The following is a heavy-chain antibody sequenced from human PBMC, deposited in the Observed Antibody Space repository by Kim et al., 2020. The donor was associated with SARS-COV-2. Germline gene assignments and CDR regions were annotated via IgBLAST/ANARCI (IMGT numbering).Heavy chain of an antibody. Sequence: GGSLRLSCAASGFTFSSYGMHWVRQAPGKGLEWVAVISYDGSNKYYADSVKGRFTISRDNSKNTLYLQMNSLRAEDTAVYYCCKGSGTRWGPYYYYGMDVWGQGTTVTVSS. V-gene: IGHV3-33*05. J-gene: IGHJ6*02. CDR1: GFTFSSYG. D-gene: IGHD3-10*01. CDR3: CKGSGTRWGPYYYYGMDV. CDR2: ISYDGSNK.